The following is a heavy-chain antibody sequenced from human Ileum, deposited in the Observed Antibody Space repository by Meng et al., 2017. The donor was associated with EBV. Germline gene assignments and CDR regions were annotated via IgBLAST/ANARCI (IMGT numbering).Heavy chain of an antibody. V-gene: IGHV4-4*02. J-gene: IGHJ4*02. CDR1: GGSISSSNW. Sequence: GRLEESGPGLASPSGTHSLTCAVSGGSISSSNWWSWVRQPPGKGLEWIGEIYHSGSTNYNPSLKSRVTISVDKSKNQFSLKLSSVTAADTAVYYCARDFGPHQLWYWGQGTLVTVSS. CDR3: ARDFGPHQLWY. CDR2: IYHSGST. D-gene: IGHD3-16*01.